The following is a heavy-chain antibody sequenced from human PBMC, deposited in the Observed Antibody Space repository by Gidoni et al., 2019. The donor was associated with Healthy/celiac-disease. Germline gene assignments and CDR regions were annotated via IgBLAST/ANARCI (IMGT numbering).Heavy chain of an antibody. CDR2: INHSGST. V-gene: IGHV4-34*01. Sequence: GLEWIGEINHSGSTNYNPSLKSRVTISVDTSKNQFSLKLSSVTAADTAVYYCARGRVTMVRGVLNYWGQGTLVTVSS. CDR3: ARGRVTMVRGVLNY. J-gene: IGHJ4*02. D-gene: IGHD3-10*01.